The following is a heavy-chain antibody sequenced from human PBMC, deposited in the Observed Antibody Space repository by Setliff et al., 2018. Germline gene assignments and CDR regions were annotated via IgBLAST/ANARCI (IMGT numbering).Heavy chain of an antibody. CDR1: GFTFSSYS. Sequence: GSLRLSCAASGFTFSSYSLNWVRQAPGKGLEWVSSISSSSSYIYYADSVKDRFIISRDNSKNTVYLQMNSLRAADTAVYHCARVGQATVVTAIHGALDYWGQGTLVTVSS. J-gene: IGHJ4*02. CDR3: ARVGQATVVTAIHGALDY. V-gene: IGHV3-21*01. D-gene: IGHD2-21*02. CDR2: ISSSSSYI.